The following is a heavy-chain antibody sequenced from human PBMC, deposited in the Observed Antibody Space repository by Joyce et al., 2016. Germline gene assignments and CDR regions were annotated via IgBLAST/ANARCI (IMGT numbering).Heavy chain of an antibody. Sequence: EVQLVESGGGLVQPGGSLGLACAVSGFTFDEYAMHWVRQAPGKGLGWVSTITWNSGRVGYADSVKGRFTIYRDNAKNSLYLQMNRLRAEDMALYYCAKGDQLLSVVLGAFDIWGQGTMVTVSS. J-gene: IGHJ3*02. CDR3: AKGDQLLSVVLGAFDI. D-gene: IGHD2-2*01. V-gene: IGHV3-9*03. CDR2: ITWNSGRV. CDR1: GFTFDEYA.